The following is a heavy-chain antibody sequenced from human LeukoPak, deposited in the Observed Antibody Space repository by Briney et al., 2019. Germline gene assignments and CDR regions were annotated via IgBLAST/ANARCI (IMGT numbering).Heavy chain of an antibody. J-gene: IGHJ4*02. Sequence: SETLSLTCTVSGASISSSYYWSWIRPPPGKGLEWIGYIYYSGSTNYNPSLESRVTMSIDTSNNQFSLKLTSVTATDTAVYYCARPPGHRGYDYWGQGTLVTVSS. CDR2: IYYSGST. V-gene: IGHV4-59*01. D-gene: IGHD3-22*01. CDR1: GASISSSYY. CDR3: ARPPGHRGYDY.